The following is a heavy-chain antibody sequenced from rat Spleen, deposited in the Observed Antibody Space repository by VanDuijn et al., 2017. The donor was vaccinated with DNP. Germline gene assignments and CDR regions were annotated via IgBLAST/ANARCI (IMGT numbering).Heavy chain of an antibody. Sequence: QVQLEESGPGLVPPSQTLSLTCTVSGFSLTSYSVAWVRQPPAKGLEWVAAMSSGGNTFYNSALKSRLSISRDTSKSQVFLKMNSLHTEDTAMYFWARSDYYDGGFYYGYFDFWGQGVRVTVSS. CDR3: ARSDYYDGGFYYGYFDF. D-gene: IGHD1-12*02. CDR1: GFSLTSYS. J-gene: IGHJ2*01. CDR2: MSSGGNT. V-gene: IGHV2-6*01.